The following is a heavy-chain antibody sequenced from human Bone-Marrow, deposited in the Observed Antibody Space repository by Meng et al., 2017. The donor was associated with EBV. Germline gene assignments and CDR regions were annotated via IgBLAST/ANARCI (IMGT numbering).Heavy chain of an antibody. CDR1: GFTFSSYG. CDR3: AKDLTQLAPDY. J-gene: IGHJ4*02. V-gene: IGHV3-30*18. Sequence: QVQLVESGGGGVQPGRXXGLSCAASGFTFSSYGMHWVRQAPGKGLEWVAVISYDGSNKYYADSVKGRFTISRDNSKNTLYLQMNSLRAEDTAVYYCAKDLTQLAPDYWGQGTRVTVSS. D-gene: IGHD6-13*01. CDR2: ISYDGSNK.